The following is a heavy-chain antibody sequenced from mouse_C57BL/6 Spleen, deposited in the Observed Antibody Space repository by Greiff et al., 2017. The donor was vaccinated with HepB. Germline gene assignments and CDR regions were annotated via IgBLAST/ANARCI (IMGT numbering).Heavy chain of an antibody. V-gene: IGHV1-69*01. Sequence: QVQLQQSGAELVMPGASVKLSCKASGYTFTSYWMHWVKQRPGQGLEWIGEIDPSDSYTNYNQKFKGKSTLTVAKSSNTAYMQLSSLTSEDSAVYYCAKGDGCYVAYWGQGTLVTVSA. CDR1: GYTFTSYW. CDR3: AKGDGCYVAY. CDR2: IDPSDSYT. J-gene: IGHJ3*01. D-gene: IGHD2-3*01.